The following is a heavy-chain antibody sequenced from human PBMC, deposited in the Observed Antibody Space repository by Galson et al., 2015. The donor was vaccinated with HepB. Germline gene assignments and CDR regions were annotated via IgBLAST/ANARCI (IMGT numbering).Heavy chain of an antibody. Sequence: CAISGDSVSSNSAAWNWIRQSPSRGLEWLGRTYYRSKWYNDYAVSVKSRITINPDTSKNQFSLQLNSVTPEDTAVYYCARVAFGYNWNDYYYGMDVWGQGTTVTVSS. D-gene: IGHD1-20*01. CDR3: ARVAFGYNWNDYYYGMDV. CDR1: GDSVSSNSAA. J-gene: IGHJ6*02. CDR2: TYYRSKWYN. V-gene: IGHV6-1*01.